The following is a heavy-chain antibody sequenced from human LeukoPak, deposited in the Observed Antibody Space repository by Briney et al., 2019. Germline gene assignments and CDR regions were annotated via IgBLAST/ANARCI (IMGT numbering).Heavy chain of an antibody. CDR1: GFTFSSYA. Sequence: GGSLRLSCAASGFTFSSYAMSWVRQAPGKGLEWVSAISGSGGSTYYADSVKGRFTISRDNSKNTLYLQMNSLRAEDTAVYYCANGEKWLVIHPRLDYWGQGTLVTVSS. J-gene: IGHJ4*02. D-gene: IGHD6-19*01. CDR3: ANGEKWLVIHPRLDY. CDR2: ISGSGGST. V-gene: IGHV3-23*01.